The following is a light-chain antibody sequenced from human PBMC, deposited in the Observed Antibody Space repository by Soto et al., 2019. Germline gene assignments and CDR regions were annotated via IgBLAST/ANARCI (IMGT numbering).Light chain of an antibody. CDR2: GAS. CDR3: QQYNNWPRT. Sequence: ERVIAQAPATLSVSPGERATLSCRASQRVSSNLAWYQQKPGQAPRLLIYGASTRATGIPARFSGSGSGTEFTLTISSLESEDFAVYYCQQYNNWPRTFGQGTQVDIK. V-gene: IGKV3D-15*01. CDR1: QRVSSN. J-gene: IGKJ1*01.